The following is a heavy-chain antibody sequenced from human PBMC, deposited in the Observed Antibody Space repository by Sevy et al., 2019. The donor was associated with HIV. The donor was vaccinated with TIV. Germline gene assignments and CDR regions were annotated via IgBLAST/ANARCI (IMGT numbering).Heavy chain of an antibody. CDR1: GFTFTDYA. CDR2: FKRKADGGTL. J-gene: IGHJ4*02. D-gene: IGHD1-1*01. V-gene: IGHV3-49*04. Sequence: GRSLRLSCTASGFTFTDYAMNWVRQSPGKGLEWVAFFKRKADGGTLDHAASVKGRFTISRDDSKNIAYLQMNDLKTEDTGVYYCTRWKGAQSFFDYWGQGALVTVSS. CDR3: TRWKGAQSFFDY.